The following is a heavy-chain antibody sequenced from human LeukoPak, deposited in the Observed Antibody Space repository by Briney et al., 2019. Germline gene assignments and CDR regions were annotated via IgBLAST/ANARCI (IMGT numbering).Heavy chain of an antibody. CDR3: ARDLIVATISAGY. D-gene: IGHD5-12*01. Sequence: GGSLRLSCAASGFTFSSYSMNWVRQAPGKGLEWVSSISSSSSYIYYADSVKGRFTISRDNAKNSLYLQMNSLRAEDTAVYYCARDLIVATISAGYWGQGTLVTVSS. J-gene: IGHJ4*02. CDR2: ISSSSSYI. V-gene: IGHV3-21*01. CDR1: GFTFSSYS.